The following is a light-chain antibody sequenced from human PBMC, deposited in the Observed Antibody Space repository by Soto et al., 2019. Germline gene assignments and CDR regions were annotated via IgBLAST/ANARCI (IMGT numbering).Light chain of an antibody. J-gene: IGKJ1*01. Sequence: EIVMTQSPATLSVSPGERATLSCRASQSVSSNLAWYQQKPGQAPRLLIYGASTRATGIPARFSGSASGTEFTLTISSLQSEDFAVYYCQQYNNWPRTFGQGTKVDIK. CDR2: GAS. CDR3: QQYNNWPRT. CDR1: QSVSSN. V-gene: IGKV3-15*01.